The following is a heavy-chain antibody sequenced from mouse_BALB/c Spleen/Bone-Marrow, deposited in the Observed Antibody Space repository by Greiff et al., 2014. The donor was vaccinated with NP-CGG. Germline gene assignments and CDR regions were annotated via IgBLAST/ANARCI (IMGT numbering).Heavy chain of an antibody. CDR3: ARDRLAWFAY. J-gene: IGHJ3*01. CDR2: INPGSGGS. Sequence: VKLMESGAELVRPGTSVKVSCKASGYAFTNYLIEWVKQRPGQGLEWIGVINPGSGGSNYNEKFKGKATLTADKSSSTAYMQLSSLTSDDSAVYFCARDRLAWFAYWGQGTLVTVSA. D-gene: IGHD2-14*01. V-gene: IGHV1-54*01. CDR1: GYAFTNYL.